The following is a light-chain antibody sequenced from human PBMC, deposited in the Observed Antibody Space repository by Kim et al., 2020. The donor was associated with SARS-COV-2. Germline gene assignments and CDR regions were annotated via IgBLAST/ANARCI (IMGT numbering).Light chain of an antibody. CDR1: NIGSKN. Sequence: SSELTQPLSVSVALGQTARITCGGNNIGSKNVHWYQQKPGQAPVLVIYRDSNRPSGIPERFSGSNSGNTATLTISRAQAGDEADYYCQVWDSSTVFGGGT. CDR3: QVWDSSTV. V-gene: IGLV3-9*01. J-gene: IGLJ2*01. CDR2: RDS.